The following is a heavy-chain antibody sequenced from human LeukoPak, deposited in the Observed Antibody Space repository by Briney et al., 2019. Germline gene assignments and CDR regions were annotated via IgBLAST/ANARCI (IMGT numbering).Heavy chain of an antibody. J-gene: IGHJ4*02. CDR1: GFTFSGYA. D-gene: IGHD2-8*01. CDR2: IRSDDSST. Sequence: GGSLRLSCAASGFTFSGYAMHWVRQAPGKGLEWLSSIRSDDSSTYYADSVKGRFTISRDNSKNTLYLQMNSLRGEDMAVYYCVDRNIAQIPVHVFWSRGTRVTVTS. CDR3: VDRNIAQIPVHVF. V-gene: IGHV3-30*02.